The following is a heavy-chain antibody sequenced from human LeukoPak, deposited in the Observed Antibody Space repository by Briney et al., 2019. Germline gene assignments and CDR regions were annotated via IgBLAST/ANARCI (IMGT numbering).Heavy chain of an antibody. V-gene: IGHV1-18*01. J-gene: IGHJ4*02. CDR1: GYTFTSYG. Sequence: ASVKVSCKASGYTFTSYGISWARQAPGQGLEWMGWISAYNGDTHYAQRFQGRVTLTIDTSTSTAYMELRNLRSDDTAIYYCARDPSNTSGWYIYFDSWGQGTLVTVSS. CDR2: ISAYNGDT. CDR3: ARDPSNTSGWYIYFDS. D-gene: IGHD6-19*01.